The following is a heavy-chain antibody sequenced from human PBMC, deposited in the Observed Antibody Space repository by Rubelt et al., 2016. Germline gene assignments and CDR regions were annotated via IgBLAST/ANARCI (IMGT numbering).Heavy chain of an antibody. D-gene: IGHD6-6*01. CDR1: GGSFSGYY. CDR2: INHSGST. CDR3: ARWWDSSSSDY. Sequence: QVQLQESGPGLVKPSETLSLTCAVYGGSFSGYYWSWIRQPPGKGLEWIGEINHSGSTNYNPSLKSRVTISVDTSKNQFSLKLSSVTAADTAVYYCARWWDSSSSDYWGQGTLVTVSS. J-gene: IGHJ4*02. V-gene: IGHV4-34*01.